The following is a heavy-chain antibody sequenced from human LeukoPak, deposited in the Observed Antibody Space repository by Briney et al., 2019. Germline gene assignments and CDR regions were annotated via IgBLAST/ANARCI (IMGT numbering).Heavy chain of an antibody. V-gene: IGHV4-34*01. CDR2: INHSGST. D-gene: IGHD2-15*01. Sequence: PSETLSLTCTVYGGSFSGYYWSWIRQPPGKGLEWIGEINHSGSTNYNPSLKSRVTISVDTSKNQFSLKLSSVTAADSAVYYCARARPGLGYCIGGSCQNTGNYFDYWGQGTLVTVSS. J-gene: IGHJ4*02. CDR3: ARARPGLGYCIGGSCQNTGNYFDY. CDR1: GGSFSGYY.